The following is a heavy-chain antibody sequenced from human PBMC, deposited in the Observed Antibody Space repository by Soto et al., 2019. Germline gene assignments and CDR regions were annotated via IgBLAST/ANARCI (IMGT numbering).Heavy chain of an antibody. J-gene: IGHJ4*02. Sequence: SETLSLTCTVSGGSVTGGTYYWTWIRQPPGKGLEWIGYIYYTGSTNYNLSLKSRVSISLDTSKNQFSLRLSSATAADTAMYYCARGRDYDSSGYYFLAYWGQGTLVTVSS. CDR2: IYYTGST. CDR1: GGSVTGGTYY. CDR3: ARGRDYDSSGYYFLAY. D-gene: IGHD3-22*01. V-gene: IGHV4-61*01.